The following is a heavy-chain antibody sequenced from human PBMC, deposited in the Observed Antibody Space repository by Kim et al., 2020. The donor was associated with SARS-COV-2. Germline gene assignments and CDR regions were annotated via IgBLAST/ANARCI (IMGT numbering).Heavy chain of an antibody. Sequence: SETLSLTCTASGGSISSYYWSWIRQPPGKGLEWIGYIYYSGSTNYNPSLKSRVTISVDTSKNQFSLKLSSVTAADTAVYYCARGTYYGSGTYGMDVWGQGTTVTVSS. CDR3: ARGTYYGSGTYGMDV. V-gene: IGHV4-59*13. CDR2: IYYSGST. D-gene: IGHD3-10*01. J-gene: IGHJ6*02. CDR1: GGSISSYY.